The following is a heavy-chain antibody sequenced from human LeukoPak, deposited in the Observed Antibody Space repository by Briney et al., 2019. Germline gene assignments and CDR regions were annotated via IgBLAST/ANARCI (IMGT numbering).Heavy chain of an antibody. CDR1: GFTFSKYW. Sequence: GGSLRLSCGASGFTFSKYWMHWVRQAPGKGLVWVSRINSDGSWTSYADSVKGRFTISRDNSKNTLYLQMNSLRAEDTAVYYCARDFRGYCSGGSCSALDYWGQGTLVTVSS. J-gene: IGHJ4*02. V-gene: IGHV3-74*01. CDR2: INSDGSWT. D-gene: IGHD2-15*01. CDR3: ARDFRGYCSGGSCSALDY.